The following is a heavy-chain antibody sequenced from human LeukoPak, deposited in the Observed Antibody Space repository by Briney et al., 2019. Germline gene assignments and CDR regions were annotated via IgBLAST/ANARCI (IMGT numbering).Heavy chain of an antibody. CDR2: IYSGGST. V-gene: IGHV3-66*01. J-gene: IGHJ4*02. Sequence: PSETLSLTCTVSGGSVSSNYMSWVRQAPGKGLEWVSVIYSGGSTYYADSVKGRFTISRDNSKNTLYLQMNSLRAEDTAVYYCASITDGGYSGYGHFDYWGQGTLVTVSS. D-gene: IGHD5-12*01. CDR1: GGSVSSNY. CDR3: ASITDGGYSGYGHFDY.